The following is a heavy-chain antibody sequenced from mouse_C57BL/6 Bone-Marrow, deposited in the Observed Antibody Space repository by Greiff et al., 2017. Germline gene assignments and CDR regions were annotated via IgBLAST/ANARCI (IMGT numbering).Heavy chain of an antibody. D-gene: IGHD2-12*01. CDR1: GFNIKDDY. J-gene: IGHJ1*03. CDR3: TTGELPRYFDV. V-gene: IGHV14-4*01. Sequence: EVQLQQSGAELVRPGASVKLSCTASGFNIKDDYMHWVKQRPEQGLEWIGWIDPENGDTEYASKFQGKATITADTSSNTAYLQLSRLTSEDTAVYYCTTGELPRYFDVWGTGTTVTVSS. CDR2: IDPENGDT.